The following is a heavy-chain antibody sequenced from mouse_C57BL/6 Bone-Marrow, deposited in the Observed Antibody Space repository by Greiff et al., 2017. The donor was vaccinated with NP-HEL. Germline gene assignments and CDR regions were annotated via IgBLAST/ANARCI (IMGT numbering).Heavy chain of an antibody. Sequence: EVTLQESGPGLVKPSQSLSLTCSVTGYSITSGYYWNWLRQFPGNKLEWMGYISYDGSNNYNPSLKNRISITRDTSKNQFFLKLNSVTTEDTATYYCARAGKNSSAWFAYWGQGTLVTVSA. V-gene: IGHV3-6*01. J-gene: IGHJ3*01. CDR1: GYSITSGYY. D-gene: IGHD3-2*02. CDR3: ARAGKNSSAWFAY. CDR2: ISYDGSN.